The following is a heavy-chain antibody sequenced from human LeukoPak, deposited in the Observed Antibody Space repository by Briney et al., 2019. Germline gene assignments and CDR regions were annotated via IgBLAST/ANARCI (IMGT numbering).Heavy chain of an antibody. CDR1: GDSISSYY. CDR2: IYFSGST. J-gene: IGHJ6*02. CDR3: ARTDLRVRGALSYYYYGMDV. V-gene: IGHV4-59*01. Sequence: PSETLSLTCTVPGDSISSYYWSWIRQPPGKGLEWIGYIYFSGSTNYNPSLKSRVTISVDTSKNQFSLKLSSVTAADTAVYHCARTDLRVRGALSYYYYGMDVWGQGTTVTVSS. D-gene: IGHD3-10*01.